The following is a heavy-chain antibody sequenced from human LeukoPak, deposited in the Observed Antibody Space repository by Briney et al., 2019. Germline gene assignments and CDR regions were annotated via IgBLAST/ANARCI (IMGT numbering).Heavy chain of an antibody. CDR1: GGSFSGYY. CDR2: INHSGST. V-gene: IGHV4-34*01. D-gene: IGHD1-1*01. J-gene: IGHJ4*02. Sequence: PSETLSLTCAVYGGSFSGYYWSWIRQPPGKGLEWIGEINHSGSTNYNPSLKSRVTISVDTSKNQFSLKLSSVTAADTAVYYCARGRGEGWNDLGRYFDYWGQGTLVTVSS. CDR3: ARGRGEGWNDLGRYFDY.